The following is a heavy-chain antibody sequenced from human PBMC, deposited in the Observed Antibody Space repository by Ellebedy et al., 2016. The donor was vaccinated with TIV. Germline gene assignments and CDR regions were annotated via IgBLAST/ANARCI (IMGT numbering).Heavy chain of an antibody. CDR1: GYTLTNYY. Sequence: ASVKVSCKALGYTLTNYYVHWVRQAPGQGLEWVGVIDPSGGGTTYAQKFQGRVTMTSDTSTSTVYMELSSLRSEDTAVYYCARDDSSGLTYWGQGTLVTVSS. V-gene: IGHV1-46*01. D-gene: IGHD3-22*01. CDR3: ARDDSSGLTY. J-gene: IGHJ4*02. CDR2: IDPSGGGT.